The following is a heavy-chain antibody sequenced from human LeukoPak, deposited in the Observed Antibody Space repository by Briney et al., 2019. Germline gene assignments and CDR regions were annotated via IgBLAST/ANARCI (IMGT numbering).Heavy chain of an antibody. V-gene: IGHV3-23*01. CDR1: GFTFRDAA. CDR3: AKDIQLWT. D-gene: IGHD5-24*01. J-gene: IGHJ3*01. Sequence: PGGSLRLSCAVSGFTFRDAAMTWVRQAPGKGLEWVSLISSSGNNAYYADSVKGRFTISRDNSKNTLSLQMNSLRVEDTAIYYCAKDIQLWTWRLGTMVTVS. CDR2: ISSSGNNA.